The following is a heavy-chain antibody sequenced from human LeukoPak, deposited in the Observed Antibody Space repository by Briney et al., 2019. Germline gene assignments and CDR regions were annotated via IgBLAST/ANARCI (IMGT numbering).Heavy chain of an antibody. V-gene: IGHV4-59*08. J-gene: IGHJ3*02. D-gene: IGHD1-26*01. Sequence: SETLSLTCTVSGGSISSYYWSWIRQPPGKGLEWIGYIYYGGSTNYNPSLKCRVTISVDTSKDQFSLKLSSVTAADTAVYYCARHGRWELLMSAFDIWGQGTMVTVSS. CDR1: GGSISSYY. CDR2: IYYGGST. CDR3: ARHGRWELLMSAFDI.